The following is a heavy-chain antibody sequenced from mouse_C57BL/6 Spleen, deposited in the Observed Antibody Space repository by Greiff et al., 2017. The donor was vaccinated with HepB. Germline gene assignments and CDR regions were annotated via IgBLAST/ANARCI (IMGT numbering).Heavy chain of an antibody. CDR3: ARGGRGTTVVEDYFDY. J-gene: IGHJ2*01. CDR1: GYTFTSYW. Sequence: QQPGAELVKPGASVKLSCKASGYTFTSYWMHWVKQRPGQGLEWIGMIHPNSGSTNYNEKFKSKATLTVDKSSSTAYMQLSSLTSEDSAVYYCARGGRGTTVVEDYFDYWGQGTTLTVSS. CDR2: IHPNSGST. V-gene: IGHV1-64*01. D-gene: IGHD1-1*01.